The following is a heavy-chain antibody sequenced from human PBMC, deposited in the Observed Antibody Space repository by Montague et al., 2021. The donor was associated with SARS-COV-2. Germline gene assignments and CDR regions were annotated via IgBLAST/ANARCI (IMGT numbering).Heavy chain of an antibody. CDR2: IDWTHDQ. CDR3: ARNRLSVFGF. J-gene: IGHJ4*02. CDR1: GFSLTTPGAS. Sequence: PALVKPTQTLTLTCSFSGFSLTTPGASVGWIRQPPGRALEWLALIDWTHDQYYSRSLGTRLTISPGTSKSQVVLTLTNVDTVDTATYYCARNRLSVFGFWGQGTLVTVSS. V-gene: IGHV2-70*01. D-gene: IGHD2/OR15-2a*01.